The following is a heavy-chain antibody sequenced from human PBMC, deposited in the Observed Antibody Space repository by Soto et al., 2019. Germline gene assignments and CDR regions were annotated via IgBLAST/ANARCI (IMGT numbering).Heavy chain of an antibody. V-gene: IGHV3-30*18. CDR3: AKDGITGESDY. D-gene: IGHD1-20*01. CDR1: GFTFSSYG. J-gene: IGHJ4*02. Sequence: GGSLRLSCAASGFTFSSYGMHWVRQAPGKGLEWVAVISYDGSNKYYADSVKGRFTISRDNSKNTLYLQMNSLRAEDTAVYYCAKDGITGESDYWGQGTLVTVSS. CDR2: ISYDGSNK.